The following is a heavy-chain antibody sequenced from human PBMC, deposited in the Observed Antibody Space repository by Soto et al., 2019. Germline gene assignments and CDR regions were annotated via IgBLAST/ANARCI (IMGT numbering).Heavy chain of an antibody. D-gene: IGHD6-25*01. V-gene: IGHV1-46*01. J-gene: IGHJ6*02. CDR3: AREYGSGWPDYYYYYGMEV. CDR2: INPSGGST. CDR1: GYTFTSYY. Sequence: ASVKVSCKASGYTFTSYYMHWVRQAPGQGLEWMGIINPSGGSTSYAQKFQGRVTMTRDTSTSTVYMELSSLRSEDTAVYYCAREYGSGWPDYYYYYGMEVWGQGTTVTVSS.